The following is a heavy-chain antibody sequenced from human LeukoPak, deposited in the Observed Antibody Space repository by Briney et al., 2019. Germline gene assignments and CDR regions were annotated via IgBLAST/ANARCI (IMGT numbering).Heavy chain of an antibody. D-gene: IGHD3-10*01. CDR2: ISGSGGTT. CDR3: ATSPLVQGVMVY. Sequence: GGSLRLSCAASGFTFSSYAMSWVRQAPGKGLEWVSAISGSGGTTYYADSVKGRFTISRDNSKNTLYLQMNSLRAEDTAVYYCATSPLVQGVMVYWGRGTLVTVSS. V-gene: IGHV3-23*01. CDR1: GFTFSSYA. J-gene: IGHJ4*02.